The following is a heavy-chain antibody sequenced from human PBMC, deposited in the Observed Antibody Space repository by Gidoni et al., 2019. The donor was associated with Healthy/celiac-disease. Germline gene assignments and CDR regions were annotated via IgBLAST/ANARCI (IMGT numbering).Heavy chain of an antibody. J-gene: IGHJ3*02. CDR1: GFTCISDS. V-gene: IGHV3-21*01. Sequence: EVQLEESGGGLVKQGGYLRLYCAASGFTCISDSMNWVRQATGKGLEWVSSISSSSSYIYYADSVKGRFTISRDNAKNSLYLQMNSLRAEDTAVYYCARDFLYYYDSSGYSDHDAFDIWGQGTMVTVSS. D-gene: IGHD3-22*01. CDR3: ARDFLYYYDSSGYSDHDAFDI. CDR2: ISSSSSYI.